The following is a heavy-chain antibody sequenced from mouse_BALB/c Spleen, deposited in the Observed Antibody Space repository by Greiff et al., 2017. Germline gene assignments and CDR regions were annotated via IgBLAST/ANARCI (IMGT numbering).Heavy chain of an antibody. J-gene: IGHJ4*01. CDR2: INSNGGST. CDR3: APYGNYDAMDY. Sequence: VQLKESGGGLVQPGGSLKLSCAASGFTFSSYGMSWVRQTPDKRLELVATINSNGGSTYYPDSVKGRFTISRDNAKNTLYLQMSSLKSEDTAMYYCAPYGNYDAMDYWGQGTSVTVSS. CDR1: GFTFSSYG. V-gene: IGHV5-6-3*01. D-gene: IGHD2-1*01.